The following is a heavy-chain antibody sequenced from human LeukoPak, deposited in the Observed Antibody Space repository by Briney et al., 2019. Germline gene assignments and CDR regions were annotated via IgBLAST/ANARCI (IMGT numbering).Heavy chain of an antibody. Sequence: AGGSLRLSCAASGFTFSSYAMSWVRQAPGKGLEWVSAISGSGGSTYYADSVKGRFTISRDNSKNTLYLQMNSLRAEDTAVYYCAKGTEPKYSSGFYYYYGMDVWGQGTTVTVSS. CDR2: ISGSGGST. J-gene: IGHJ6*02. CDR1: GFTFSSYA. D-gene: IGHD6-19*01. V-gene: IGHV3-23*01. CDR3: AKGTEPKYSSGFYYYYGMDV.